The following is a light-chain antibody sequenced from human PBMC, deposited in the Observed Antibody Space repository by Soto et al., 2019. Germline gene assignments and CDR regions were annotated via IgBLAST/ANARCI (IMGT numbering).Light chain of an antibody. Sequence: EIVLTQSPGTLSLSPGERATLSCRASQSVSSNYLAWYQQKLGQAPRLLIYGASSRATGIPDRFSGSGSGTDFTLTISRLEREDFEVYYCQQDGSSAYTFGQGTKLELK. J-gene: IGKJ2*01. V-gene: IGKV3-20*01. CDR2: GAS. CDR1: QSVSSNY. CDR3: QQDGSSAYT.